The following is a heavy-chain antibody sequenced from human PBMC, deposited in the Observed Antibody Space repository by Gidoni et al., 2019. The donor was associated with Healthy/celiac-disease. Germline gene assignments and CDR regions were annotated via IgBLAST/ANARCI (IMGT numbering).Heavy chain of an antibody. CDR3: ARDQVPLWFGEHNWFDP. Sequence: QVQLVESGGGVVQPGRSLRLSWAASGFTFSSYAMHWVRQARGKGLEWVAVISYDGSNKYYADSVKGRFTISRDNSKNTLYLQMNSLRAEDTAVYYCARDQVPLWFGEHNWFDPWGQGTLVTVSS. J-gene: IGHJ5*02. V-gene: IGHV3-30*01. CDR2: ISYDGSNK. CDR1: GFTFSSYA. D-gene: IGHD3-10*01.